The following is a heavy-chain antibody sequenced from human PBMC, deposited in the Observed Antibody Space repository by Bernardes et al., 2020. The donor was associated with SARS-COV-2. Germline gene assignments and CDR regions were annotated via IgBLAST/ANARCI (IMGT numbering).Heavy chain of an antibody. Sequence: GGSLRLSCAASGFTLSSYWMHWVRQAPGEGLVWVSRINSDGSNTIYADSVKGRFTISTDSSKNTLYLQMNSLRVEDTAVYYCARDLGYCTNAVCSPWGQGTLVTVSS. V-gene: IGHV3-74*01. CDR3: ARDLGYCTNAVCSP. D-gene: IGHD2-8*01. CDR1: GFTLSSYW. CDR2: INSDGSNT. J-gene: IGHJ5*02.